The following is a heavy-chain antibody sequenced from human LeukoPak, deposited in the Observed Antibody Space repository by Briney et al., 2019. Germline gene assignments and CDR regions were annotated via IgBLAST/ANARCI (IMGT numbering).Heavy chain of an antibody. D-gene: IGHD4-17*01. CDR1: GGSISSSSYY. J-gene: IGHJ4*02. V-gene: IGHV4-39*01. CDR3: ARVNYDYGDFVDY. CDR2: IYYSGST. Sequence: PSETLSLTCTVSGGSISSSSYYWGWIRQPPGKGLEWIGSIYYSGSTYYNPSLKSRVTISVDTSKNQFSLKLSSVTAADTAVYYCARVNYDYGDFVDYWGQGTLVTVSS.